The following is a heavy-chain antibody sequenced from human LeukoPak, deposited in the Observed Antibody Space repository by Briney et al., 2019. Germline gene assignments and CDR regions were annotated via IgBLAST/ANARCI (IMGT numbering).Heavy chain of an antibody. J-gene: IGHJ4*02. CDR3: AKGPRQQLVTRFDN. D-gene: IGHD6-13*01. V-gene: IGHV3-23*01. Sequence: GGSLRLSCAASGFTFSTHAMSWVRQAPGKGLEWVSDIGASGGSTYYADSVKGRFTVSRDNSKNTVYLQMSSLRADDTALFYCAKGPRQQLVTRFDNWGQGTLVTVSS. CDR1: GFTFSTHA. CDR2: IGASGGST.